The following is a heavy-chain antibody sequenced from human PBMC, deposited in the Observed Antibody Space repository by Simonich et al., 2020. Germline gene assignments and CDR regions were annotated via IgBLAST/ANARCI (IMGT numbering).Heavy chain of an antibody. J-gene: IGHJ4*02. D-gene: IGHD6-6*01. Sequence: QVQLVQSGAEVKKPGASVKVSCKASGYTFTGYYMHWVRQAPGQGLEWMGRINPNSGGTNDAQKFQGRVTMTRDTSISTAYMELSRLRSDDTAVYYCARAPPGGIAARTTYFDYWGQGTLVTVSS. CDR2: INPNSGGT. CDR1: GYTFTGYY. V-gene: IGHV1-2*02. CDR3: ARAPPGGIAARTTYFDY.